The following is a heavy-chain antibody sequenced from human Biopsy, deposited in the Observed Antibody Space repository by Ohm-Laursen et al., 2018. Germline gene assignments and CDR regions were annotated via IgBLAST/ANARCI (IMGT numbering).Heavy chain of an antibody. D-gene: IGHD4-17*01. CDR2: VIPISNTA. CDR1: GGSFSDYG. V-gene: IGHV1-69*06. CDR3: ATLTEDYGASPDS. Sequence: SSVKVSCNASGGSFSDYGLSWVRQAPGRGLEWMGRVIPISNTANYAQNFQDRPTITADRSTNTAYMELNSLRSEDTAVYFCATLTEDYGASPDSWGQGTLVVVSS. J-gene: IGHJ4*02.